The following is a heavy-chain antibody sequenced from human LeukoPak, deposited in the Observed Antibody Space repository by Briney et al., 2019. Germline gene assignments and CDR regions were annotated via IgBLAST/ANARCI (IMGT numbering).Heavy chain of an antibody. D-gene: IGHD1-14*01. CDR3: AKDRTWEPAPSHFNY. Sequence: PGGSLRLSCAASGFTSKNYVMTWVRQAPGRGLEWVSGVNGDASSTYYADSVKGRFTISRDNSKNTVYLQMDRLRAEDTALYYCAKDRTWEPAPSHFNYWAQGTLVTVSA. V-gene: IGHV3-23*01. CDR2: VNGDASST. J-gene: IGHJ4*02. CDR1: GFTSKNYV.